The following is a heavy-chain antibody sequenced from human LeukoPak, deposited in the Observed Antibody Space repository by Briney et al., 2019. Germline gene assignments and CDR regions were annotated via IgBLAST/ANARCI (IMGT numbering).Heavy chain of an antibody. CDR3: ARGRGRMVPPLRAFDI. D-gene: IGHD2-2*01. CDR1: GGSFSGYY. CDR2: INHSGST. V-gene: IGHV4-34*01. J-gene: IGHJ3*02. Sequence: SETLSLTCAVYGGSFSGYYWSWIRQPPGKGLEWIGEINHSGSTNYNPSLKSRVTISVDTSKNQFSLKLNSVTAADTAVYYCARGRGRMVPPLRAFDIRGQGTMVTVSS.